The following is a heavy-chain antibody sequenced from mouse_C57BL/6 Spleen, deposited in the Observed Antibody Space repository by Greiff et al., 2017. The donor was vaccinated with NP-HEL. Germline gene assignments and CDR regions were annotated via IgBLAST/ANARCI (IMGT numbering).Heavy chain of an antibody. D-gene: IGHD2-4*01. CDR2: IDPETGGT. V-gene: IGHV1-15*01. Sequence: QVQLQQSGAELVRPGASVTLSCKASGYTFTDYEMHWVKQTPVHGLEWIGAIDPETGGTAYNQKFKGKAILTADKSSSTAYMELRSLTSEDSAVYYCTRAYDLHYFDYWGQGTTLTVSS. CDR1: GYTFTDYE. CDR3: TRAYDLHYFDY. J-gene: IGHJ2*01.